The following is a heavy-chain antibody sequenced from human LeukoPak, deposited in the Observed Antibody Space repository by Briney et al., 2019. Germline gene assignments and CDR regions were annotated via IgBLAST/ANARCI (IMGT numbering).Heavy chain of an antibody. D-gene: IGHD6-19*01. CDR3: ARARPDSSGWYQRPFDY. J-gene: IGHJ4*02. CDR1: GYSFTSYF. Sequence: ASVKVSCKASGYSFTSYFMHWVRQAPGQGLEWMGIINPSAGGIDYAQKFQGRITMTRDTSTSTVYMELRSLRSEDTAVYYCARARPDSSGWYQRPFDYWGQGTLVTVSS. CDR2: INPSAGGI. V-gene: IGHV1-46*01.